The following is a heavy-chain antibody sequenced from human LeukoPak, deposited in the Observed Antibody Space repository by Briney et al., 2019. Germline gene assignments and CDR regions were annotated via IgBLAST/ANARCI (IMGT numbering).Heavy chain of an antibody. CDR2: INPSGST. J-gene: IGHJ6*03. V-gene: IGHV4-34*01. Sequence: SETLSLTCAVSGGSFSDYYLGWIRQPPGKGLEWIGEINPSGSTNYSPSLKSRVTISVDTSKNQFSLKLSSVAAADTAVYFCVRVGYSYVINDWSRTGLGAYPTKYYYHMDVWDKGTTVTVSS. CDR3: VRVGYSYVINDWSRTGLGAYPTKYYYHMDV. D-gene: IGHD5-18*01. CDR1: GGSFSDYY.